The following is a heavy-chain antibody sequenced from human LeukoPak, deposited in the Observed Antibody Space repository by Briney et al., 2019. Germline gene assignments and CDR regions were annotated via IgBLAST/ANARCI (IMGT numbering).Heavy chain of an antibody. CDR3: TRDRSRAEDD. Sequence: GGSLRLSCAASGFTFSSYWMTWVRQAPGKGLEWVANIKQDGTDKYYVDSVKGRFTISRDNAKNSLFLQLGSLRADDTAVYYCTRDRSRAEDDWGQGTLVTVSS. CDR1: GFTFSSYW. D-gene: IGHD1-14*01. J-gene: IGHJ4*02. CDR2: IKQDGTDK. V-gene: IGHV3-7*01.